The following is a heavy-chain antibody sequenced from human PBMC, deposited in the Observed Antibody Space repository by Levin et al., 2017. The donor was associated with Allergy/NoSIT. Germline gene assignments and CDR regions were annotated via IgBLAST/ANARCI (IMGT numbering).Heavy chain of an antibody. CDR3: ARWRYSSSFYIDY. Sequence: GGSPRLSCAASGFTVSSNYMTWVRQAPGKGLEWVSVIYSGGTTYYADSVKGRFTMSRDNSKNTLYLQMNTLRAEDTAVYYCARWRYSSSFYIDYWGQGTLVTVSS. CDR1: GFTVSSNY. CDR2: IYSGGTT. D-gene: IGHD6-6*01. V-gene: IGHV3-53*01. J-gene: IGHJ4*02.